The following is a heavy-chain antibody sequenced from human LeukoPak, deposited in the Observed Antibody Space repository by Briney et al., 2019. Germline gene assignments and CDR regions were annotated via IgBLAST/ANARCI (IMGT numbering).Heavy chain of an antibody. CDR3: ANTRVPYFDY. CDR2: ISGDGGST. V-gene: IGHV3-43*02. J-gene: IGHJ4*02. Sequence: PGGSLRLSCAASGFTFDDYAMHWVRQAPGQGLEWVSLISGDGGSTYYADSVKGRFTISRDNSKNSLYLQMNILRTEDTALYFCANTRVPYFDYWGQGTLVTVSS. CDR1: GFTFDDYA. D-gene: IGHD2-2*01.